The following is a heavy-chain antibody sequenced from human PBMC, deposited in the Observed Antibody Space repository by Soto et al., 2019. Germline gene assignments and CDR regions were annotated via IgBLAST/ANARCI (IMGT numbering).Heavy chain of an antibody. D-gene: IGHD4-17*01. J-gene: IGHJ4*02. CDR1: GFTFTSYG. CDR2: IWYDGNNK. CDR3: AKGYGDRGIYYFDY. V-gene: IGHV3-33*06. Sequence: QVQLVESGGGVVQPGRSLRLSCATSGFTFTSYGMHWVRQAPGKGLEWVAVIWYDGNNKYYADSVVGRFTISRDNSKNTLYLQMNSLRAEDTALYYCAKGYGDRGIYYFDYWGQGTLVTVSS.